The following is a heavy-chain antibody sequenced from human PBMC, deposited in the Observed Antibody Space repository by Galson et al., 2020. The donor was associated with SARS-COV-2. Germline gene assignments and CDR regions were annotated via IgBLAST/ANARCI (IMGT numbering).Heavy chain of an antibody. CDR2: ISASGGST. CDR1: GFTFNTYA. J-gene: IGHJ6*02. V-gene: IGHV3-23*01. CDR3: AKDRVASSAPGVYGMDV. D-gene: IGHD6-25*01. Sequence: GESLKISCSASGFTFNTYAMTWVRQAPGKGLEWVSGISASGGSTYNADSVKGRFTISRDNSKNTLYLQMNSLRADDTAVYYCAKDRVASSAPGVYGMDVWGQGTTVTVSS.